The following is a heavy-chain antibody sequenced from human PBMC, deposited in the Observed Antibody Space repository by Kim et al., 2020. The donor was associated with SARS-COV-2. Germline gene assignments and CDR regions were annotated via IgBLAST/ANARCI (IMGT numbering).Heavy chain of an antibody. J-gene: IGHJ6*02. Sequence: DSVKGRFTISRDNAKNSLYLQMNSLRAEDTAVYYCASGYSYFDYYYGMDVWGQGTTVTVSS. V-gene: IGHV3-7*01. CDR3: ASGYSYFDYYYGMDV. D-gene: IGHD5-18*01.